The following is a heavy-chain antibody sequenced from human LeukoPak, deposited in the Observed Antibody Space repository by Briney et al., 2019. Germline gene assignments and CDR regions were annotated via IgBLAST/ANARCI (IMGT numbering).Heavy chain of an antibody. CDR3: ARGLMVRGLYYYYYMDV. J-gene: IGHJ6*03. CDR1: GYTFTSYD. CDR2: MNPNSGNT. D-gene: IGHD3-10*01. Sequence: GGSVKVSCKASGYTFTSYDINWVRQATGQGLEWMGWMNPNSGNTGYAQKFQGRVTITRNTSISTAYMELSSLRSEDTAVYYCARGLMVRGLYYYYYMDVWGKGTTVTVPS. V-gene: IGHV1-8*03.